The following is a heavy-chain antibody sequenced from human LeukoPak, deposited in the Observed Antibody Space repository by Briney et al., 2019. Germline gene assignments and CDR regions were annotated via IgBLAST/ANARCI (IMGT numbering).Heavy chain of an antibody. V-gene: IGHV5-51*01. CDR3: ARLPLYSGTNADPFDI. CDR1: GYSFTTYW. CDR2: IYPGDSDT. J-gene: IGHJ3*02. D-gene: IGHD1-26*01. Sequence: PGEYPKISCKTSGYSFTTYWIAWVRQMPGKGLEWMGVIYPGDSDTRYGPSFKGQVTISADKSISIAYLQWSSLKASDTAMYYCARLPLYSGTNADPFDIWGRGTMVTVSS.